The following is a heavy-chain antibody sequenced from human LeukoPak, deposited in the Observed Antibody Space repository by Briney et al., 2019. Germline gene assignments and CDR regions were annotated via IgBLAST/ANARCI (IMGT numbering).Heavy chain of an antibody. CDR3: AREGNDFWSGYYGGLFDY. CDR2: IKQDGSEK. CDR1: GFTFRSYW. D-gene: IGHD3-3*01. V-gene: IGHV3-7*01. J-gene: IGHJ4*02. Sequence: GGSLRLSCAASGFTFRSYWMSWVRQAPGKGLEWVANIKQDGSEKYYVDSVKGRFTISRDNAKNSLYLQMNSLRAEDTAVYYCAREGNDFWSGYYGGLFDYWGQGTLVTVSS.